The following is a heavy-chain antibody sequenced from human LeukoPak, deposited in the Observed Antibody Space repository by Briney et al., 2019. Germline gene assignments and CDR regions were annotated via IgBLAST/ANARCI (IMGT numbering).Heavy chain of an antibody. V-gene: IGHV4-39*07. J-gene: IGHJ5*02. D-gene: IGHD3-10*01. CDR2: IYYSGST. CDR1: GGSISSSSDY. CDR3: ARAGAWQIDP. Sequence: SETLSLTCTVSGGSISSSSDYWGWIRQPPGKGLEWIGSIYYSGSTNYNPSLKSRVTISVDTSKNQFSLKLSSVTAADTTVYYCARAGAWQIDPWGQGTLVTVSS.